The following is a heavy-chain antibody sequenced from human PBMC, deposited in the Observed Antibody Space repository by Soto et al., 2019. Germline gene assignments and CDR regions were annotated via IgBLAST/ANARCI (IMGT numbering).Heavy chain of an antibody. CDR3: ATYCGGDTCPPGPWK. V-gene: IGHV1-46*03. CDR1: GYSLSPYY. J-gene: IGHJ3*01. CDR2: INPNGGST. D-gene: IGHD2-21*01. Sequence: QVHLVQSGAEVKKPGASVKVYCKASGYSLSPYYMHWVRQAPGQGLEWMAIINPNGGSTKNAQKFQGRVTVTRDTSTRTVYLELSSLTAEDTATYYCATYCGGDTCPPGPWKWGQGTMVTVSS.